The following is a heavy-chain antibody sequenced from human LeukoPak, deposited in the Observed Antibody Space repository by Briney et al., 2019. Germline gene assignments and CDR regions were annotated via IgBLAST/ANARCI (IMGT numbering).Heavy chain of an antibody. CDR1: GFTFSSYS. CDR3: ASGREYYYDSSGYRDDY. V-gene: IGHV3-48*01. D-gene: IGHD3-22*01. CDR2: ISGSSTI. J-gene: IGHJ4*02. Sequence: PGGSLRLSCAASGFTFSSYSMNWVRQAPGKGLEWVSYISGSSTIYYADSVKGRFTISRDNAKNSLYLQMNSLRAEDTAVYYCASGREYYYDSSGYRDDYWGQGTLVTVSS.